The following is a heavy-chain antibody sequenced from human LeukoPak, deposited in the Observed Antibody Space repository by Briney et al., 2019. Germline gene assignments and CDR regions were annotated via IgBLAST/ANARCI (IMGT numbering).Heavy chain of an antibody. Sequence: PSETLSLTCAVYGGSFSGYYWSWIRQPPGKGLEWIGEINHSGSTNYNPSLKSRVTISVDTSKNQFSLKLSSVTAADTAVYYCARGSGYSYGYVYYYYYMDVWGKGTTVTVS. CDR3: ARGSGYSYGYVYYYYYMDV. CDR1: GGSFSGYY. CDR2: INHSGST. D-gene: IGHD5-18*01. J-gene: IGHJ6*03. V-gene: IGHV4-34*01.